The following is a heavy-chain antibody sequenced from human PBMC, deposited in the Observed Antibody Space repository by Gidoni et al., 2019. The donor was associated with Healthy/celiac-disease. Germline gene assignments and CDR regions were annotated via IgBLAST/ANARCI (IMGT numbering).Heavy chain of an antibody. CDR2: IISSSSYI. V-gene: IGHV3-21*01. CDR3: ARGSYSSGSMDV. Sequence: EVQLVESGGGLVQPGGSLRLSCSASGFTFSSYSMNWVRQAPGRGLEWVSSIISSSSYIYYADSVKGRFTISRDNAKNSLYLQMNSLRAEDTAVYYCARGSYSSGSMDVWGQGTTVTVSS. CDR1: GFTFSSYS. J-gene: IGHJ6*02. D-gene: IGHD6-19*01.